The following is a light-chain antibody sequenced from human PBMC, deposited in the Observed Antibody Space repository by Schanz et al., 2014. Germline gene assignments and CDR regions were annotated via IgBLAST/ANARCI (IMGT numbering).Light chain of an antibody. V-gene: IGLV2-14*01. CDR2: DVS. Sequence: QSALTQPASVSGSPGQSLTISCTGSSSDVGDYDYVSWYQQHPGKAPKLMIYDVSYRPSGVSNRFSGSKSGSTASLTISGLQADDEADYYCSSYTSTSTPCVFGSGTKLTVL. CDR3: SSYTSTSTPCV. CDR1: SSDVGDYDY. J-gene: IGLJ1*01.